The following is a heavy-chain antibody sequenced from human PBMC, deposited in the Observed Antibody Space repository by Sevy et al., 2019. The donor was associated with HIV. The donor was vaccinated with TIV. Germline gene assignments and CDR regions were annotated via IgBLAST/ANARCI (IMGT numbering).Heavy chain of an antibody. CDR3: VKGPYSSGWYGGGYHYYYGMDV. Sequence: GGSLRLSCSASGFTFSSYAMHWVRQAPGKGLEYVSAISSNGGSTYYADSVKGRFTISRDNSKNTLYLQMSSLRADDTAVYYCVKGPYSSGWYGGGYHYYYGMDVWGQGTTVTVSS. D-gene: IGHD6-19*01. CDR1: GFTFSSYA. V-gene: IGHV3-64D*06. J-gene: IGHJ6*02. CDR2: ISSNGGST.